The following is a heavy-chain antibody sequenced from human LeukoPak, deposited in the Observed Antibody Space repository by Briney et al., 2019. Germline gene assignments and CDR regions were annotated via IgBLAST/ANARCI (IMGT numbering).Heavy chain of an antibody. CDR2: ISTYNYNT. V-gene: IGHV1-18*01. D-gene: IGHD3-3*01. CDR1: GYTFTSYD. Sequence: ASVKVSCKTSGYTFTSYDITWVRQAPGQGLEWMGYISTYNYNTHHLQKFQGRVFMSTDSSSGTAYMDPQSLTSDDTAVYYCARHMREFWSRRQPGDAFDIWGQGTMVTVSS. J-gene: IGHJ3*02. CDR3: ARHMREFWSRRQPGDAFDI.